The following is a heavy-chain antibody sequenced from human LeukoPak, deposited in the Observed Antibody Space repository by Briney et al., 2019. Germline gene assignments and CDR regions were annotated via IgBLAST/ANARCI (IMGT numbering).Heavy chain of an antibody. D-gene: IGHD5-18*01. V-gene: IGHV4-59*08. CDR2: IYYSGST. CDR1: GGSISSYY. CDR3: ARHEGYSYGLFDY. Sequence: PSETLSLTCTVSGGSISSYYWSWIRRPPGKGLEWIGYIYYSGSTNYNPSLKSRVTISVDTSKNQFSLKLSSVTAADTAVYYCARHEGYSYGLFDYWGQGTLVTVSS. J-gene: IGHJ4*02.